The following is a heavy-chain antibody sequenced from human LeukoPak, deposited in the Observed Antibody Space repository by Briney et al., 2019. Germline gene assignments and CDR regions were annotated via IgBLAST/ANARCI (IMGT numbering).Heavy chain of an antibody. J-gene: IGHJ4*02. Sequence: PSETMSLTCAVYGGSFSGYYWSWIRQLPGKGLEWIGEINHSGSTNYNPSLKSRVTISVDTSKNQFSLKLRSVTAADTAVYYCARGFNGYDFWSGYSEYDYWGQGTLVTVSS. CDR2: INHSGST. CDR1: GGSFSGYY. CDR3: ARGFNGYDFWSGYSEYDY. D-gene: IGHD3-3*01. V-gene: IGHV4-34*01.